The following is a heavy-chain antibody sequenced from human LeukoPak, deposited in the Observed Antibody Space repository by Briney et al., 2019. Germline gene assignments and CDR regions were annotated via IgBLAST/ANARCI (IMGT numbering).Heavy chain of an antibody. CDR1: GXNFTSYC. D-gene: IGHD1-26*01. Sequence: GESLKISFETSGXNFTSYCIGWVRQLPGKGLERMGIIYPGDSDTRYSPSLQGQVTISADKSISTAYLQWSSLKASDTAMYYCARHEIVGATTYFDYWGQGTLVTVSS. CDR2: IYPGDSDT. V-gene: IGHV5-51*01. CDR3: ARHEIVGATTYFDY. J-gene: IGHJ4*02.